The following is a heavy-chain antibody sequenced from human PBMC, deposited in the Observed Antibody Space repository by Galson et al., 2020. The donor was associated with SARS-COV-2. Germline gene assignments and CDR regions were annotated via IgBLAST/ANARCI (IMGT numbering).Heavy chain of an antibody. CDR1: GFTFSSYS. CDR2: ISSSSSYI. Sequence: NSGGSLRLSCAASGFTFSSYSMNWVRQAPGKGVEWVSSISSSSSYIYYADSVKGRFTISRDNAKNSLYLQMNSLRAEDTAVYYCASPRGYSGYVFDYWGQGTLVTVSS. CDR3: ASPRGYSGYVFDY. D-gene: IGHD5-12*01. V-gene: IGHV3-21*01. J-gene: IGHJ4*02.